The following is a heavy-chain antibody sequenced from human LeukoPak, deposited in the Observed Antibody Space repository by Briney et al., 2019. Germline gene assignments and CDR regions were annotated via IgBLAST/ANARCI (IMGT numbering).Heavy chain of an antibody. CDR3: ARPPHLRDGSPYYFDY. J-gene: IGHJ4*02. CDR2: ISSSSSYI. Sequence: GGSLRLSCAASGFTFSSYSMNWVRQAPGKGLEWVSSISSSSSYIYYADSVKGRFTISRDNAKNSLYLQMNSLRAEDTAVYYCARPPHLRDGSPYYFDYWGQGTLVTVSS. V-gene: IGHV3-21*01. D-gene: IGHD5-24*01. CDR1: GFTFSSYS.